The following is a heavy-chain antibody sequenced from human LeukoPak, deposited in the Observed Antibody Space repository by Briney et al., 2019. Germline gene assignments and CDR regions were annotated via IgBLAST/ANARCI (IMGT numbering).Heavy chain of an antibody. D-gene: IGHD1-26*01. CDR1: GFIYSTYG. CDR3: GKHDSASQY. V-gene: IGHV3-30*02. CDR2: IRPEDSDK. Sequence: GGSLRLSCAASGFIYSTYGMHWVPQARGKGLECVAFIRPEDSDKSYADSVKGRFTISRDNSKNTLYLQMNTLRPEDTAVYYCGKHDSASQYWGQGTLGTVSS. J-gene: IGHJ4*02.